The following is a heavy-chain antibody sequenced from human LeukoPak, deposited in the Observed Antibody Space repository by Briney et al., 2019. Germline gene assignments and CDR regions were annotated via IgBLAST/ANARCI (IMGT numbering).Heavy chain of an antibody. CDR2: ITGGSDST. CDR3: AKGSSGARPYFFDY. Sequence: GGSLRLSCAASGFTFSSYVMSRVRQAPGKGLEWVSAITGGSDSTYYADSVKGRFTISRDNSKNTLYLQMNSLRAEDTAVYYCAKGSSGARPYFFDYWGQGTLITVSS. CDR1: GFTFSSYV. J-gene: IGHJ4*02. V-gene: IGHV3-23*01.